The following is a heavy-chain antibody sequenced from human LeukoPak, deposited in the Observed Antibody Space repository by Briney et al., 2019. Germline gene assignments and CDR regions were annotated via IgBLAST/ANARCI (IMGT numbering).Heavy chain of an antibody. J-gene: IGHJ3*01. D-gene: IGHD2-8*02. CDR2: ITYSGNTI. CDR3: ARSIGLTGGGVDV. V-gene: IGHV3-11*01. Sequence: GGSLRLSCAASGFTFSDYNTNWDRQAQGKGLEWVSYITYSGNTIHYADSVKGRFTISRDNAKNSLYLQMNSLRAEDTAVYYCARSIGLTGGGVDVWGQGTMVTVSS. CDR1: GFTFSDYN.